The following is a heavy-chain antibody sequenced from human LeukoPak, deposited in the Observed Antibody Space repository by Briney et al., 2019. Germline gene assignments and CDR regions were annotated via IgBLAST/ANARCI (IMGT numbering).Heavy chain of an antibody. D-gene: IGHD3-22*01. J-gene: IGHJ4*02. CDR3: AKEGYYYGGSGYYLFEY. CDR1: GFTFSHYA. CDR2: IGDSGDNT. Sequence: GGSLRLSCAASGFTFSHYAMNWIRQAPGKGLEWVSGIGDSGDNTYYADSVKGRFTISRDNSKNTLYLQMASLRAEDTAVYYCAKEGYYYGGSGYYLFEYWGQGTLVTVSS. V-gene: IGHV3-23*01.